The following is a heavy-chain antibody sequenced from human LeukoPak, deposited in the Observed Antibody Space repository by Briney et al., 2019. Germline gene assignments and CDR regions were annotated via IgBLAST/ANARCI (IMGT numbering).Heavy chain of an antibody. J-gene: IGHJ4*02. CDR2: IIPIFGTA. V-gene: IGHV1-69*13. Sequence: SVKVSCKASGGTFSSYAISWVRQAPGQGLEWMGGIIPIFGTANYAQKFQGRVTITADESTSTAYMELSSLRSEDTAVYYCATAPCSGGSCYSDYWGQGTLVTVSS. CDR3: ATAPCSGGSCYSDY. D-gene: IGHD2-15*01. CDR1: GGTFSSYA.